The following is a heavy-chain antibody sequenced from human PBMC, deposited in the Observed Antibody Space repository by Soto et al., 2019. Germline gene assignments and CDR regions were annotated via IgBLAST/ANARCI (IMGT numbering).Heavy chain of an antibody. CDR2: IHWDDDK. D-gene: IGHD4-4*01. CDR1: GFSLSTRGAA. J-gene: IGHJ4*02. Sequence: SGPTLVNPTQTLTLTCSFSGFSLSTRGAAVGWIRQPGGKAEERLTLIHWDDDKRFSPSLKSHLTITNDTSKNPVVLIMTNMDPVDTAIYFCAHRRGQSPTGYWGQGTLVTVSS. CDR3: AHRRGQSPTGY. V-gene: IGHV2-5*02.